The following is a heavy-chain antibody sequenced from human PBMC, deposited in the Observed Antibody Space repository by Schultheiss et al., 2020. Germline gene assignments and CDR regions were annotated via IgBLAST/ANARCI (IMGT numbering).Heavy chain of an antibody. Sequence: SETLSLTCTVSGGSISSGGYYWSWIRQHPGKGLEWIGYIYYRGSTYYNPSLKSRVTISVDTSKNQFSLKLSSVTAADTAVYYCARIYGYSYYYYGMDVWGQGTTVTVSS. CDR3: ARIYGYSYYYYGMDV. CDR1: GGSISSGGYY. CDR2: IYYRGST. J-gene: IGHJ6*02. D-gene: IGHD5-18*01. V-gene: IGHV4-31*03.